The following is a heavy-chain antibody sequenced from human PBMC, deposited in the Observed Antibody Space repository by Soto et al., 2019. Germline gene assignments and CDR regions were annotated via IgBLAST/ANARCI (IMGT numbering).Heavy chain of an antibody. V-gene: IGHV4-59*12. CDR2: IYHSGST. D-gene: IGHD2-15*01. CDR1: GGSISSYY. CDR3: ARTYCSGGSCSLYFDY. J-gene: IGHJ4*02. Sequence: PSETLSLTCTVSGGSISSYYWSWIRQPPGKGLEWIGYIYHSGSTYYNPSLKSRVTISVDRSKNQFSLKLSSVTAADTAVYYCARTYCSGGSCSLYFDYWGQGTLVTVSS.